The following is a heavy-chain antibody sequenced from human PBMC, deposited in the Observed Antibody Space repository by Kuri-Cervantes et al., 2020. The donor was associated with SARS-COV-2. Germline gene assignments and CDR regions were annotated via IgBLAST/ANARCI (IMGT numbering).Heavy chain of an antibody. CDR2: IYYSGST. CDR1: GGSVSSGSYY. Sequence: SETLSLTCTVSGGSVSSGSYYWSWIRQPPGKGLEWIGYIYYSGSTNYNPSLKSRVTISVDTSKNQFSLKLSSVTAADTAVYYCARRLEYANAFDIWGQGTMVTVSS. D-gene: IGHD2-2*01. V-gene: IGHV4-61*01. CDR3: ARRLEYANAFDI. J-gene: IGHJ3*02.